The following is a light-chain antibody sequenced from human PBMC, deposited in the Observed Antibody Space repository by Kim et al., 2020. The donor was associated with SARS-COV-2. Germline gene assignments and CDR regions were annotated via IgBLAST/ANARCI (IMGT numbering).Light chain of an antibody. J-gene: IGLJ3*02. CDR2: EVT. CDR1: NRDVGSDNF. V-gene: IGLV2-23*02. Sequence: SNTLSTTGTNRDVGSDNFASWYQQHPGKAPKLMIYEVTKRPSGVSNRFSGSKSGNAASLTISGLQVDDEADYYCSSYAGGSTLVLGGGTQLTVL. CDR3: SSYAGGSTLV.